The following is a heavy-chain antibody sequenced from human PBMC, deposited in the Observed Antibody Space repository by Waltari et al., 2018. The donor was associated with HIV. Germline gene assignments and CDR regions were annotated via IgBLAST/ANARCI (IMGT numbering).Heavy chain of an antibody. CDR1: GGSISSSSYY. D-gene: IGHD6-13*01. CDR2: IYYSGST. V-gene: IGHV4-39*01. Sequence: QLQLQESGPGLVKPSETLSLTCTVSGGSISSSSYYWGWIRQPPGTGLEWIGSIYYSGSTYYNPSLKSRVTISVDTSKNQFSLKLSSVTAADTAVYYCARIEGTLGGIAAAGTRENWFDPWGQGTLVTVSS. CDR3: ARIEGTLGGIAAAGTRENWFDP. J-gene: IGHJ5*02.